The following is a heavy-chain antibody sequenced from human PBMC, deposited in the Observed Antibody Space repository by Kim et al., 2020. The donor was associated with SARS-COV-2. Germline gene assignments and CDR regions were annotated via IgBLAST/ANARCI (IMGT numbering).Heavy chain of an antibody. Sequence: GRFTISRDNSKNALYLQMNSLRAEGTAVYYCARGGIAAAAASYYYYGMDVWGQGTTVTVSS. V-gene: IGHV3-30*05. J-gene: IGHJ6*02. D-gene: IGHD6-13*01. CDR3: ARGGIAAAAASYYYYGMDV.